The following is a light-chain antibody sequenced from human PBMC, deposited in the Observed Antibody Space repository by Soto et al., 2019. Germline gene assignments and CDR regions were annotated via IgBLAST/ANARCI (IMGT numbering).Light chain of an antibody. V-gene: IGLV2-14*01. Sequence: QSVLTQPASVSGSPGQSITISCTGTSSDIGNYNYVSWYQQHPGKAPKLMISEVSNRPSGVSYRFSGSKSGNTASLTISGLQPEDEADYYCSSYTSTSSYVFGGGTKVTVL. CDR3: SSYTSTSSYV. J-gene: IGLJ1*01. CDR2: EVS. CDR1: SSDIGNYNY.